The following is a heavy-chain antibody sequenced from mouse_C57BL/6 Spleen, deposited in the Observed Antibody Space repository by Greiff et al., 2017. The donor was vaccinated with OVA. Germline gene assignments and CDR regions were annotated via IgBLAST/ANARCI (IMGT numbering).Heavy chain of an antibody. CDR3: ARYYYGSIDY. J-gene: IGHJ2*01. CDR2: IYPGDGDT. D-gene: IGHD1-1*01. V-gene: IGHV1-82*01. Sequence: LMEPGASVKISCKASGYAFSSSWMNWVKQRPGKGLEWIGRIYPGDGDTNYNGKFKGKATLTADKSSSTAYMQLSSLTSEDSAVYFCARYYYGSIDYWGQGTTLTVSS. CDR1: GYAFSSSW.